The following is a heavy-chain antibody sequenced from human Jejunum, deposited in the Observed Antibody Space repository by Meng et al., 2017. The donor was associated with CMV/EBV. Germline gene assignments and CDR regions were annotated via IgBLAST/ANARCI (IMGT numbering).Heavy chain of an antibody. D-gene: IGHD3-22*01. CDR3: ARGSASDRRGNGDY. J-gene: IGHJ4*02. Sequence: KASGYTFTNYYVHWVRQAPGQGLDWMGMIRLSDGGTSYAQNFQGRVTMTRDTSTTTVYMELSSLRYDDTAVYYCARGSASDRRGNGDYWGQGTLVTVSS. CDR2: IRLSDGGT. V-gene: IGHV1-46*01. CDR1: GYTFTNYY.